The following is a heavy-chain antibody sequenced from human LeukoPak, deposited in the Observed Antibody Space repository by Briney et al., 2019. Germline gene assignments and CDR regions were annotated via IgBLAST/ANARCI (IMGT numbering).Heavy chain of an antibody. D-gene: IGHD2-2*01. CDR2: INHSGST. V-gene: IGHV4-34*01. CDR3: ARGKGVPAALYYYYGMDV. Sequence: SSETLSLTCAVYGGSFSGYYWSWIRQPPGKGLEWIGEINHSGSTNYNPSLKSRVTISVDTSKNQFSLKLSSVTAADTAVYYCARGKGVPAALYYYYGMDVWGQGTTVTVSS. CDR1: GGSFSGYY. J-gene: IGHJ6*02.